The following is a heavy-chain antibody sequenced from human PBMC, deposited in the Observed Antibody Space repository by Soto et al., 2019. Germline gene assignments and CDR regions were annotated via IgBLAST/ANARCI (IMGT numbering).Heavy chain of an antibody. CDR3: ARGDRGGSGSPASYYYSGLDV. Sequence: DVQLLESGGDLVQPGGSLRLSCAASGFTFSSYAMSWVRQAPGKGLEWVSSVSAGGDMTYYSDSVKGRFTISRDNSNNGLFLQMNSLRAEDTALYYCARGDRGGSGSPASYYYSGLDVWGQGTTVTVSS. V-gene: IGHV3-23*01. J-gene: IGHJ6*02. D-gene: IGHD3-10*01. CDR2: VSAGGDMT. CDR1: GFTFSSYA.